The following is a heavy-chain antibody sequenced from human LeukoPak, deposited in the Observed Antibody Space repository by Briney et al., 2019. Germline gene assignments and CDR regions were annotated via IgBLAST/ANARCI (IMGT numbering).Heavy chain of an antibody. Sequence: PSETLSLTCTVSGGSISSGDYYWSWIRQPPGKGLEWIGYIYYSGSTYYNPSLKSRVTISVDTSKNQFSLKLSSVTAADTAVYYCARDRIGSSWYRVYMDVWGKGTTVTVSS. V-gene: IGHV4-30-4*08. CDR1: GGSISSGDYY. CDR3: ARDRIGSSWYRVYMDV. J-gene: IGHJ6*03. CDR2: IYYSGST. D-gene: IGHD6-13*01.